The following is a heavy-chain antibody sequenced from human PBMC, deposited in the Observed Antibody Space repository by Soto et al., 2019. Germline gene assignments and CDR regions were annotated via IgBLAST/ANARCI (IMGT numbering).Heavy chain of an antibody. CDR3: ARRGLGGVRFFDWYRDY. CDR1: GYSFTSYW. Sequence: GESLKISCKGSGYSFTSYWIDWVRQMPGKGLEWMGIIYPGDSDTRYSPSFQGQVTISADKSISTAYLQWSSLKASDTAMYYCARRGLGGVRFFDWYRDYWGQGTLVTVSS. D-gene: IGHD3-9*01. V-gene: IGHV5-51*01. CDR2: IYPGDSDT. J-gene: IGHJ4*02.